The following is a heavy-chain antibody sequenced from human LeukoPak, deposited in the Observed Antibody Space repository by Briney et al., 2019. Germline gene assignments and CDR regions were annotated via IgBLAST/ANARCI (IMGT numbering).Heavy chain of an antibody. CDR2: IYYSGST. CDR1: GGSISSGDYY. D-gene: IGHD6-19*01. V-gene: IGHV4-61*08. J-gene: IGHJ5*02. Sequence: PSQTLSLTCTVSGGSISSGDYYWSWIRQPPGKGLEWIGYIYYSGSTNYNPSLKSRVTISVDTSKNQFSLKLSSVTAADAAVYYCARLGGAVAGRENWFDPWGQGTLVTVSS. CDR3: ARLGGAVAGRENWFDP.